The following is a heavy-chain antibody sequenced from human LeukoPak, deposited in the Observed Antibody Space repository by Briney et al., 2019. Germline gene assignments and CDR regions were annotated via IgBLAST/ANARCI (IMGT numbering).Heavy chain of an antibody. Sequence: SETLSLTCTVSGGSISSGSYYWSWIRQPAGKGLEWIGPIYTSGSTNYNPSLKSRVTISVDTSKNQFSLKLSSVTAADTAVYYCARDGHCGGDCYYFDYWGQGTLVTVSS. D-gene: IGHD2-21*02. CDR2: IYTSGST. J-gene: IGHJ4*02. CDR3: ARDGHCGGDCYYFDY. V-gene: IGHV4-61*02. CDR1: GGSISSGSYY.